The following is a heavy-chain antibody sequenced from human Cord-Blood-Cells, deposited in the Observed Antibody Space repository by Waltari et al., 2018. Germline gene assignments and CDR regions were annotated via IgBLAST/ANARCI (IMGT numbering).Heavy chain of an antibody. CDR1: GYSISSGYY. J-gene: IGHJ3*02. Sequence: QVQLQESGPGLVKPSETLSLTCAVSGYSISSGYYWGWIRQAPGKGLEWIGSIYHSGSTYYNPSLKSRVTISVDTSKNQFSLKLSSVTAADTAVYYCARRTTVTTFDAFDIWGQGTMVTVSS. V-gene: IGHV4-38-2*01. CDR2: IYHSGST. CDR3: ARRTTVTTFDAFDI. D-gene: IGHD4-17*01.